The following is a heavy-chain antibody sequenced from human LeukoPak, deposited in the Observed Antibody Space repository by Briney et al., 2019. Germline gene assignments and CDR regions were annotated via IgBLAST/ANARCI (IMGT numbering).Heavy chain of an antibody. CDR2: IYHSGIT. D-gene: IGHD3-22*01. V-gene: IGHV4-4*02. J-gene: IGHJ4*02. Sequence: KASETLSLTCAVSGGSITSIHWWSWVRQPPEKGLEWIGEIYHSGITNYNPSLKSRVSISVDKSKNQFSLKLSSVTAADTAAFYCARDYQSPVYESSRGLDYWGQGTLVTVSS. CDR1: GGSITSIHW. CDR3: ARDYQSPVYESSRGLDY.